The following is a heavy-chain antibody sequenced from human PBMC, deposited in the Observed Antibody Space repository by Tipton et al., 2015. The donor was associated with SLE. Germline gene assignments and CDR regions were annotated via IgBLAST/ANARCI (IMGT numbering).Heavy chain of an antibody. D-gene: IGHD3-3*01. Sequence: TLSLTCAVYDRSFSGYYWNWIRQPPGKGLEWIGEINHSGSTNCNPSLKSRVIISVDTSKNQFSLKLSSVTAADTAVYYCARGPYHDCWSGNYPGFDYWGQGTLVTVSS. CDR3: ARGPYHDCWSGNYPGFDY. J-gene: IGHJ4*02. CDR1: DRSFSGYY. V-gene: IGHV4-34*01. CDR2: INHSGST.